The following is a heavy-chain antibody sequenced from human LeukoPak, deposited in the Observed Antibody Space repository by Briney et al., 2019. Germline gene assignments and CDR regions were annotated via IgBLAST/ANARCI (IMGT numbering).Heavy chain of an antibody. D-gene: IGHD3-3*01. V-gene: IGHV4-61*01. Sequence: SETLSLTCTVSGGSVSSGSFYWSWIRQPPGKGLEWIGCVYFSGSTNYNPSLKSRVTMSVDTSKSHFSLKLSSVTAADTAVYYCARGRFFAGGAFYFDHWGQGTLVTVSA. J-gene: IGHJ4*02. CDR1: GGSVSSGSFY. CDR3: ARGRFFAGGAFYFDH. CDR2: VYFSGST.